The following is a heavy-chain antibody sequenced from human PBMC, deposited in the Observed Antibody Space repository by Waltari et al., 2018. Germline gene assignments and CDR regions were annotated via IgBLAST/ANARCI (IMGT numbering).Heavy chain of an antibody. J-gene: IGHJ4*02. CDR3: ATAARRRDVGDLS. D-gene: IGHD3-16*02. Sequence: EVQLVESGGGLVQPGGSLRLSCGVSGFTFSSYSMNWVRQAPGKGLECVSYMSGSSSTIYYADSVKGRFTISRDNAKNSMHLQMSSLRAEDTAVYYCATAARRRDVGDLSWGQGTLVTVSS. CDR2: MSGSSSTI. V-gene: IGHV3-48*01. CDR1: GFTFSSYS.